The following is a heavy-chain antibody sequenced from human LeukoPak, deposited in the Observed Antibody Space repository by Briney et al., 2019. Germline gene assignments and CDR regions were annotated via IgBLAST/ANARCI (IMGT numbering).Heavy chain of an antibody. D-gene: IGHD3-10*01. CDR2: INPNSGGT. Sequence: ASVKVSCKASGYTFTGYYMHWVRQAPGQGLEWMGWINPNSGGTNYAQKFQGRVTMTRDTSISTAYMELSRLRSDDTAVYYCARVSTMVWTGMDVWGQGTTVTVSS. CDR1: GYTFTGYY. J-gene: IGHJ6*02. CDR3: ARVSTMVWTGMDV. V-gene: IGHV1-2*02.